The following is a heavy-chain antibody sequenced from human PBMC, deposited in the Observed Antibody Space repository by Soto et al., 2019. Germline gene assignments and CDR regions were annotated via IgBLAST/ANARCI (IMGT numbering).Heavy chain of an antibody. Sequence: SETLSLTCTVSGGSISSYYWSWIRQPPGKGLEWIGYIYYSGSTNYNPSLKSRVTISVDTSKNQFSLKLSSVTAADTAVYYCARETPYSSSPDYWGQGTLVTVS. CDR1: GGSISSYY. CDR2: IYYSGST. D-gene: IGHD6-6*01. J-gene: IGHJ4*02. CDR3: ARETPYSSSPDY. V-gene: IGHV4-59*01.